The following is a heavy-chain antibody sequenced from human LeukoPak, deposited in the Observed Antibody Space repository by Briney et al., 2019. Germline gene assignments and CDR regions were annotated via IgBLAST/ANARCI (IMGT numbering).Heavy chain of an antibody. CDR1: GSTFSDYY. Sequence: GGSLRLSCAASGSTFSDYYMSWIRQAPGKGLEWVSYISSSGSTIYYADSVKGRFTISSDNAKNSLYLQMNSLRAEDTAVYYCARRAARWWFDPWGQGTLVTVSS. J-gene: IGHJ5*02. CDR3: ARRAARWWFDP. CDR2: ISSSGSTI. V-gene: IGHV3-11*04. D-gene: IGHD6-6*01.